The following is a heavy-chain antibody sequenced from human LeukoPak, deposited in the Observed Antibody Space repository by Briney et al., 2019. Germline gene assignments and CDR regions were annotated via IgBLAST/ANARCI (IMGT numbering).Heavy chain of an antibody. D-gene: IGHD6-6*01. V-gene: IGHV3-23*01. CDR2: ITGSGGLT. CDR1: GLPFSAHG. Sequence: PGVSLRLSCAASGLPFSAHGMSWVRQAPGKGLEWVSHITGSGGLTYYSHSVRGRLTISRENSKNTLFLQMNSLRPDDTAVNYCAKDLWSSSANIFDFWGEGTLVTVSS. J-gene: IGHJ3*01. CDR3: AKDLWSSSANIFDF.